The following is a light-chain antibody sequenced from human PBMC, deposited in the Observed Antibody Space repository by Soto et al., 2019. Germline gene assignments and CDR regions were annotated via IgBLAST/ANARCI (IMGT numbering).Light chain of an antibody. Sequence: DIVMTQSPDSLAVSLGERATINCKSSQSVLYSSNNKNYLAWYQQKPGQTPNLLIYWASTRESGVPDRFSGSESGTDFTLAISSLQAEDVAVYYCQQYYSTPHTFGQGTRLEIK. CDR3: QQYYSTPHT. J-gene: IGKJ2*01. CDR2: WAS. V-gene: IGKV4-1*01. CDR1: QSVLYSSNNKNY.